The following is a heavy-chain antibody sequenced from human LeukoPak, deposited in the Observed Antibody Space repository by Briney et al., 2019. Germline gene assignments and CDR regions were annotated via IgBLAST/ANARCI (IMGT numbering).Heavy chain of an antibody. J-gene: IGHJ4*02. CDR3: AKDYSGSGSYYYPFDY. Sequence: PPGGSLRLSCAASGFTFSSYAMSWVRQAPGKGLQWVSGIGGSGGSTYYAGSVKGRFTISRDNSKNTLYLQMNSLRAEDTAVYYCAKDYSGSGSYYYPFDYWGQGTLVTVSS. D-gene: IGHD3-10*01. CDR1: GFTFSSYA. V-gene: IGHV3-23*01. CDR2: IGGSGGST.